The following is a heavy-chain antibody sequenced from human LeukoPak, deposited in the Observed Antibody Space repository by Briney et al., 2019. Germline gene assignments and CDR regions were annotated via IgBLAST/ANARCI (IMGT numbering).Heavy chain of an antibody. CDR1: GFTFSSYA. J-gene: IGHJ4*02. D-gene: IGHD4-17*01. V-gene: IGHV3-30*04. Sequence: GGSLRLSCAASGFTFSSYAMHWVRQAPGKGLEWVAVISYDGSNKYYADSVKGRFTISRDNSKNTLYLQMNSLRAEDTAVYYCARVDYGDYPTDWGQGTRVTVSS. CDR3: ARVDYGDYPTD. CDR2: ISYDGSNK.